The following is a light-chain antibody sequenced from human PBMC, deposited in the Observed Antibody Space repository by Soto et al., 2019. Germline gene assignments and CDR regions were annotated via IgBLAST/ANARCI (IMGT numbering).Light chain of an antibody. J-gene: IGKJ3*01. CDR1: QTVRNNY. V-gene: IGKV3-20*01. Sequence: EFVLTQSPGTLSLSPGERATLSCRASQTVRNNYLAWYQQKPGQAPRLLIYDASSRATGIPGRFSGGGSGTDFTLTISSLEPEDFAVYYCHQYGDSPLFGPGTKVDIK. CDR2: DAS. CDR3: HQYGDSPL.